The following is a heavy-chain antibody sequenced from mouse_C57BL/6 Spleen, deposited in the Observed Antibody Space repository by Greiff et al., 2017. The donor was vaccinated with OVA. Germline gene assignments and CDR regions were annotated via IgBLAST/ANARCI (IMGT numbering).Heavy chain of an antibody. CDR3: ARGAPFYGSSYDY. Sequence: LQQSGPGLVKPSQSLSLTCSVTGYSITSGYYWNWIRQFPGNKLEWMGYISYDGSNNYNPSLKNRISITRDTSKNQFFLKLNSVTTEDTATYYCARGAPFYGSSYDYWGQGTTLTVSS. J-gene: IGHJ2*01. CDR1: GYSITSGYY. V-gene: IGHV3-6*01. CDR2: ISYDGSN. D-gene: IGHD1-1*01.